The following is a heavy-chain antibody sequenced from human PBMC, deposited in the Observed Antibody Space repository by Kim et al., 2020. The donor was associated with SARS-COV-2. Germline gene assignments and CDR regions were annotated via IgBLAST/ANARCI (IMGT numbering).Heavy chain of an antibody. J-gene: IGHJ4*02. Sequence: QQFQGRVTITRDTSASTAYMELSSLRSEDTAVYYCAREAMVRGVITPGDYWGQGTLVTVSS. V-gene: IGHV1-3*01. CDR3: AREAMVRGVITPGDY. D-gene: IGHD3-10*01.